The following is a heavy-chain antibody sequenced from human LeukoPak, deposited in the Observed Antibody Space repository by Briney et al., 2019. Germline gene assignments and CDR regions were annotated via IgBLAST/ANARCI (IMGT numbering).Heavy chain of an antibody. V-gene: IGHV1-18*01. CDR3: ARGAGYCSSTRCYVFSVDYYYYGMDV. D-gene: IGHD2-2*01. CDR1: GYTFTSYG. Sequence: GASVKVSCKASGYTFTSYGISWVRQAPGQGLEWMGWISAYNGNTNYAQKLQGRVTMTTDTSTSTAYMELRSLRSDDTAVYYCARGAGYCSSTRCYVFSVDYYYYGMDVWGQGTTVTVSS. CDR2: ISAYNGNT. J-gene: IGHJ6*02.